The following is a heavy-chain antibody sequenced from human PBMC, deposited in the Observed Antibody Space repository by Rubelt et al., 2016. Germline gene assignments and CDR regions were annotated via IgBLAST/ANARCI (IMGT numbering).Heavy chain of an antibody. CDR3: ARDPGYSSGWYE. V-gene: IGHV3-23*01. D-gene: IGHD6-19*01. CDR2: VVDSGADT. Sequence: VSAVVDSGADTYYADSVKGRFTISRDNSKNTLYLQMNSLRAEDTAVYYCARDPGYSSGWYEWGQGTLVTVSS. J-gene: IGHJ4*02.